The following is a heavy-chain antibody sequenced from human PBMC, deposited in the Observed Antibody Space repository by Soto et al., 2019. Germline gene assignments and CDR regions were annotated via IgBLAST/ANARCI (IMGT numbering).Heavy chain of an antibody. Sequence: GGSLRLSCAASGFTFSSYAMSWVRQAPGKGLEWVSAISGSGGSTYYADSVKGRFTISRDNSKNTLYLQMNSLRAEDAAVYYCAKGGLLYDSSGSPRKGYAFDIWGQGTMVTVSS. J-gene: IGHJ3*02. V-gene: IGHV3-23*01. CDR3: AKGGLLYDSSGSPRKGYAFDI. CDR2: ISGSGGST. D-gene: IGHD3-22*01. CDR1: GFTFSSYA.